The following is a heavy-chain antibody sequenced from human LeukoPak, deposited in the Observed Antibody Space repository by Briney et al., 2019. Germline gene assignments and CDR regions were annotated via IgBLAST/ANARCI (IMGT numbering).Heavy chain of an antibody. Sequence: ASVKVSCKTSGYSENFYGITWVRQVAGQGLEWMGWINTNTGNPTYAQGFTGRFVFSLDTSVSTAYLQISSLKAEDTAVYYCARVEYSSSSFWFDPWGQGTLVTVSS. CDR2: INTNTGNP. CDR1: GYSENFYG. CDR3: ARVEYSSSSFWFDP. V-gene: IGHV7-4-1*02. J-gene: IGHJ5*02. D-gene: IGHD6-6*01.